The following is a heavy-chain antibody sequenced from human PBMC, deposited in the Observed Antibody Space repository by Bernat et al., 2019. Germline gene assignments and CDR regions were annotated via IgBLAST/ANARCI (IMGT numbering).Heavy chain of an antibody. Sequence: EVQLLESGGGLVQPGGSLRLSCAASGFTFSSYAMSWVRQAPGKGLEWVSAISGSGGSTYYADSVKGRFTISRDNSNNTLYLQMNSLRAEDTAIYYYSSSSMPILYELFDYWGQGTLVTVSS. J-gene: IGHJ4*02. CDR2: ISGSGGST. D-gene: IGHD6-13*01. CDR1: GFTFSSYA. V-gene: IGHV3-23*01. CDR3: SSSSMPILYELFDY.